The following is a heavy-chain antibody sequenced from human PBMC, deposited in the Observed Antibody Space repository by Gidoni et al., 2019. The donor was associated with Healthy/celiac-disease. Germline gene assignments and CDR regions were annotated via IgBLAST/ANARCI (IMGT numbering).Heavy chain of an antibody. J-gene: IGHJ4*02. CDR3: TRDYGGHTGFDY. CDR2: IISKAYGGTT. CDR1: GFTFGDYA. Sequence: EVQLVEAGGGLVQPGRSLRLACTASGFTFGDYAMGWFRQAPGKGLEWVGFIISKAYGGTTEYAASVKGRFTISRDDSKSIAYLQMNSLKTEDTAVYYCTRDYGGHTGFDYWGQGTLVTVSS. D-gene: IGHD4-17*01. V-gene: IGHV3-49*03.